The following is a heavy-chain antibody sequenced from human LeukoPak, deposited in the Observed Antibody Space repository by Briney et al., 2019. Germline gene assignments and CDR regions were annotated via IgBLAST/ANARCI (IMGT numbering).Heavy chain of an antibody. CDR2: ISYDGSNK. CDR1: GFTFSSYA. Sequence: GGSLRLSCAASGFTFSSYAMHWVRQAPGKGLEWVAVISYDGSNKYYADSVKGRFTISRDNAENSLYLQMNSLRAEDTAVYYCARLNYYDSSGYPPAFDIWGQGTMVTVSS. V-gene: IGHV3-30-3*01. J-gene: IGHJ3*02. D-gene: IGHD3-22*01. CDR3: ARLNYYDSSGYPPAFDI.